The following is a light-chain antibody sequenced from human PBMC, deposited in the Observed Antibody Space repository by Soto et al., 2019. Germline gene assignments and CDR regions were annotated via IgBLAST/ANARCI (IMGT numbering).Light chain of an antibody. CDR2: DVS. CDR1: SSDVGGYNY. Sequence: QSALTQPASVSGSPGQSITISCTGTSSDVGGYNYVSWYQQHPGKAPKLMIYDVSNRPSGVSNRFSGSKSGNTASLTISGLQAEDEADYYCCSYAGSSSNYVFGTGTKLTVL. CDR3: CSYAGSSSNYV. V-gene: IGLV2-14*01. J-gene: IGLJ1*01.